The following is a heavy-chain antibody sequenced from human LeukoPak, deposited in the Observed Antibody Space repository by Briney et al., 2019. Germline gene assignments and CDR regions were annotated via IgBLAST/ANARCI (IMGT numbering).Heavy chain of an antibody. CDR1: GGSFSGYY. V-gene: IGHV4-34*01. J-gene: IGHJ5*02. CDR2: INHSGST. CDR3: ARGFGGTGNWFDP. D-gene: IGHD1-14*01. Sequence: PSETLSLTCAVYGGSFSGYYWSWIRQPPGKGLEWIGEINHSGSTNYNPSLKSRVTISVDTSKNQFSLKLSSVTAADTAVYYCARGFGGTGNWFDPWGQGTLVTVSS.